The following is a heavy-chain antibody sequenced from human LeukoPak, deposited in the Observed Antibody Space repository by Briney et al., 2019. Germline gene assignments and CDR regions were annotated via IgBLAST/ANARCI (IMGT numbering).Heavy chain of an antibody. CDR1: GGSISSYY. CDR2: IYYSGST. CDR3: ARELYGGWRTAAREVNWFDP. V-gene: IGHV4-59*01. J-gene: IGHJ5*02. Sequence: KPSETLSLTCTVSGGSISSYYWSWIRQPPGKGLEWIGYIYYSGSTNYNPSLKSRVTISVDTSKNQFSLKLSSVTAADTAVYYCARELYGGWRTAAREVNWFDPWGQGTLVTVSS. D-gene: IGHD5-12*01.